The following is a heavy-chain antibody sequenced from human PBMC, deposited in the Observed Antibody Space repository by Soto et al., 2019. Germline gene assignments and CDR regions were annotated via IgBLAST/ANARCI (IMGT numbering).Heavy chain of an antibody. CDR1: GFSLSDVRMG. Sequence: SGPTLVNATGTVRLTCTVSGFSLSDVRMGVSWIRQPPGKALEWLAHIFSNDEKSYSTSLKSRLTISKDTSKSQVVLTMTNMDPVETATYYCARMLEGSNYYFIFGSPFFLDVWGKGTMVTVSS. J-gene: IGHJ6*04. CDR3: ARMLEGSNYYFIFGSPFFLDV. V-gene: IGHV2-26*01. CDR2: IFSNDEK. D-gene: IGHD4-4*01.